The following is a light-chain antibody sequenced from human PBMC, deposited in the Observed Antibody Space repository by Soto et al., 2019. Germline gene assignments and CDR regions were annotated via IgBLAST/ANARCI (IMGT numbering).Light chain of an antibody. CDR2: DAS. V-gene: IGKV1-5*01. CDR3: QQYNSYSARLT. Sequence: DIQMTQSPSTLSASVGDRVTITCRAIQSISSWLAWYQQKPGKAPKLLIYDASSLESGVPSRFSGSGSGTEFTLTISSLQPDDFATYYCQQYNSYSARLTFGGGTKVDIK. J-gene: IGKJ4*01. CDR1: QSISSW.